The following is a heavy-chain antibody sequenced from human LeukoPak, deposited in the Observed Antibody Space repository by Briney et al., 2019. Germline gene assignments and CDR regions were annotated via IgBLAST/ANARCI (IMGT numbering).Heavy chain of an antibody. CDR1: GGSISSSSYY. CDR2: IYYSGNT. CDR3: ARQAVAGNGFDY. V-gene: IGHV4-39*01. J-gene: IGHJ4*02. Sequence: PSETLSLTCTVSGGSISSSSYYWGWIRQPPGKGLEWIGTIYYSGNTYYNPSLKSRVSISVDTSKNQFSLKLSSVTAADTAVYYRARQAVAGNGFDYWGQGTLVTVSS. D-gene: IGHD6-19*01.